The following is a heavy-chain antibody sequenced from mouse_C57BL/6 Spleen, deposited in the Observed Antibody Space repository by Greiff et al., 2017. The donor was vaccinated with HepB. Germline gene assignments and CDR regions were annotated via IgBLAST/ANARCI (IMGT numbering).Heavy chain of an antibody. CDR3: ARLYYGSSYAMDY. CDR1: GFTFSDYY. D-gene: IGHD1-1*01. J-gene: IGHJ4*01. Sequence: DVQLVESGGGLVQPGGSLKLSCAASGFTFSDYYMYWVRQTPEKRLEWVAYISNGGGSTYYPDTVKGRFTISRDNAKNTLYLQMSRLKSEDTAMYYCARLYYGSSYAMDYWGQGTSVTVSS. V-gene: IGHV5-12*01. CDR2: ISNGGGST.